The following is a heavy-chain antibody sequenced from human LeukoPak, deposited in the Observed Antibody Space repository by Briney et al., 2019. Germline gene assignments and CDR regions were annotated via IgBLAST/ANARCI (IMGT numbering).Heavy chain of an antibody. J-gene: IGHJ3*02. D-gene: IGHD3-10*01. CDR3: ARRYYYGSGSYRDAFDI. CDR1: GGSISSYY. Sequence: SETLSLTCTVSGGSISSYYWSWIRQPPGKGLEWIGYIYYSGSTNYNPSLKSRVTISVDTSKNQFSLKLSSVTAADTAVYYCARRYYYGSGSYRDAFDIWGKGTTVTVSS. V-gene: IGHV4-59*01. CDR2: IYYSGST.